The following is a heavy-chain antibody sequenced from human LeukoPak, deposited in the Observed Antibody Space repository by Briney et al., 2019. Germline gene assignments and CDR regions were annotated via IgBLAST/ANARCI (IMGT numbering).Heavy chain of an antibody. CDR2: INHSGST. V-gene: IGHV4-34*01. D-gene: IGHD2-15*01. Sequence: SETLSLTCAVYGGSFSGYYWSWIRQPPGKGLEWIGEINHSGSTNYNPSLKSRVTISVDTSKNQFSLKLSSVTAADTAVYYCATYCSGGSCYGSFDYWGQGTLVTVSS. CDR3: ATYCSGGSCYGSFDY. J-gene: IGHJ4*02. CDR1: GGSFSGYY.